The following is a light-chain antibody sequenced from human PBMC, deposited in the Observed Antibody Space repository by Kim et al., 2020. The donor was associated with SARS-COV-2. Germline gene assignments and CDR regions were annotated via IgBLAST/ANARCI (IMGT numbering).Light chain of an antibody. J-gene: IGLJ2*01. CDR3: QVWDSSSVHRV. Sequence: APGKTASITCAGDNIESKSVHWYQQKPGQAPVLVISYDSDRPSGIPGRLSGSNSDNTATLTISEVEAGDEADYYCQVWDSSSVHRVFGGGTQLTVL. CDR2: YDS. CDR1: NIESKS. V-gene: IGLV3-21*04.